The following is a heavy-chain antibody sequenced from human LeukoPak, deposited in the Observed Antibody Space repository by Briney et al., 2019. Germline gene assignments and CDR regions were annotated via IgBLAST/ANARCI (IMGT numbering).Heavy chain of an antibody. CDR3: AREAPAYGERYFVS. V-gene: IGHV1-8*01. CDR1: GYTFTSYD. Sequence: ASVKVSCKASGYTFTSYDINWVRQATGQGLEWMGWMNPNSGNTGFGEKFQGRVTMTRTTSISTAYMELSSLRAEDTALYYCAREAPAYGERYFVSWGQGTLVTVSS. CDR2: MNPNSGNT. J-gene: IGHJ4*02. D-gene: IGHD2-21*01.